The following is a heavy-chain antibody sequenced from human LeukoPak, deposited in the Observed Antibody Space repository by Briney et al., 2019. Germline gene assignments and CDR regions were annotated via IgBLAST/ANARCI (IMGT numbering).Heavy chain of an antibody. V-gene: IGHV4-59*12. D-gene: IGHD3-3*01. CDR1: GGSISSYY. CDR3: ARAGGFFSPFGY. CDR2: IYYSGST. J-gene: IGHJ4*02. Sequence: SETLSLTCTVSGGSISSYYWSWIRQPPGKGLEWIGYIYYSGSTNYNPSLKSRVTISVDTSKNQFSLKLSSVTAADTAVYYCARAGGFFSPFGYWGQGTLVTVSS.